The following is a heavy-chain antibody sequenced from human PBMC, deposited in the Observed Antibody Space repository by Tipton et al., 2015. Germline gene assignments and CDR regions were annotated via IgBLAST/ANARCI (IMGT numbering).Heavy chain of an antibody. CDR3: ARARGRHGGLFDS. CDR2: IHYSGST. D-gene: IGHD4-23*01. J-gene: IGHJ4*02. Sequence: TLSLTCTVSSDSINKYYWSWIRRPPGKELEWIGYIHYSGSTNYNPSLKSRVTISVDTSKTQFSLTLNSVAAADTAVYYCARARGRHGGLFDSWGQGILVTVSS. CDR1: SDSINKYY. V-gene: IGHV4-59*07.